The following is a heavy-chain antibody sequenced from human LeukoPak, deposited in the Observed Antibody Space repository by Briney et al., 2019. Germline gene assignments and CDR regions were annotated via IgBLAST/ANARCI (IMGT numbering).Heavy chain of an antibody. Sequence: PGGSLRLSCAASGFTFSSYWMSWVRQAPGKGLEWVANIKQDGSEKYYVDSVKGRFTISRDNAKNSLYLQMNSLRAEDTAAYYCARNRVPMVRGVNSYWGQGTLVAVSS. J-gene: IGHJ4*02. CDR1: GFTFSSYW. D-gene: IGHD3-10*01. CDR2: IKQDGSEK. V-gene: IGHV3-7*01. CDR3: ARNRVPMVRGVNSY.